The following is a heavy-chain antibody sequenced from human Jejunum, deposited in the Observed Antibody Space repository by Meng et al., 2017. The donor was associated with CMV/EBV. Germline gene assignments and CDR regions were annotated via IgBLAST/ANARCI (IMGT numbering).Heavy chain of an antibody. Sequence: QVQLVQSGAEVKKPVASVKVSCKASGYTFTSYGISWVRQAPGQGLEWMGWISAYNGNTNYAQKLQGRVTMTTDTSTSTAYMELRSLRSDDTAVYYCARARLGGYCSSTSCADNWFDPWGQGTLVTVSS. CDR1: GYTFTSYG. CDR2: ISAYNGNT. V-gene: IGHV1-18*01. J-gene: IGHJ5*02. D-gene: IGHD2-2*01. CDR3: ARARLGGYCSSTSCADNWFDP.